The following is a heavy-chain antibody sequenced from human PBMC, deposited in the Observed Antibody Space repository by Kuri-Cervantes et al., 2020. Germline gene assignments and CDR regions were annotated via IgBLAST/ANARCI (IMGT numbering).Heavy chain of an antibody. Sequence: LSLTGAASGFTFSSYSMNWVRQAPGKGLEWVSSISSSSSYIYYADSVKGRFTTSRDNAKNSLYLKMNSLRAEDTALYYCAKDDSVDLMGAFDIWGQGTMVTVSS. CDR3: AKDDSVDLMGAFDI. CDR1: GFTFSSYS. V-gene: IGHV3-21*04. J-gene: IGHJ3*02. CDR2: ISSSSSYI. D-gene: IGHD3-16*01.